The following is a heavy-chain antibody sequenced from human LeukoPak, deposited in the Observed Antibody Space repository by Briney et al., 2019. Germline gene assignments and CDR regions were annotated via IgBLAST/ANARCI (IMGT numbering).Heavy chain of an antibody. CDR3: TRRAGTTGWSYYGMDV. CDR2: INPGDFDT. CDR1: GYSFTSYW. Sequence: GESLKISCKASGYSFTSYWISWVRQMPGKGLEWMGIINPGDFDTKYSPSFQGQVTISADKAINTAYIQWSSLKASDTAMYYCTRRAGTTGWSYYGMDVWGQGTTVTVSS. V-gene: IGHV5-51*01. J-gene: IGHJ6*02. D-gene: IGHD6-19*01.